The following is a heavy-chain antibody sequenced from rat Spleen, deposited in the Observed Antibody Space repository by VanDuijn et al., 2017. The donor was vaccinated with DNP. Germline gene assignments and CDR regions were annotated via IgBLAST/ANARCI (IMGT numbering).Heavy chain of an antibody. Sequence: EVQLVESGGGLVQSGRSLKLSCAGSGFTFSDYNMAWVRQAPKKGLEWVATISYDGSSTYYRDSVKGRFTISRDNAKSTLDLQMDSLRSEDTATYYCATGTFAYWGQGTLVTVSS. V-gene: IGHV5-7*01. CDR3: ATGTFAY. J-gene: IGHJ3*01. CDR2: ISYDGSST. CDR1: GFTFSDYN.